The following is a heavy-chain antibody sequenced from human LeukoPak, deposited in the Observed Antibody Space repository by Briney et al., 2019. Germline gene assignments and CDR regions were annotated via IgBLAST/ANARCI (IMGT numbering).Heavy chain of an antibody. CDR1: GFTFSSYA. J-gene: IGHJ4*02. V-gene: IGHV3-23*01. D-gene: IGHD3-9*01. CDR3: AKGTPFDYSYFDY. Sequence: GGSLRLSCAASGFTFSSYAMGWVRLAPGKGLEWVSAISGSGGSTYYADSVKGRFTISRDNSKNTLYLQMNSLRAEDTAVYYCAKGTPFDYSYFDYWGQGTLVTVSS. CDR2: ISGSGGST.